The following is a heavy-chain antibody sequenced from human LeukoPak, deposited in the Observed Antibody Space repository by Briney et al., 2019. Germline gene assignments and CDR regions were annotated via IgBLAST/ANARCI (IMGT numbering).Heavy chain of an antibody. CDR2: ISGSGGYT. CDR1: GFTFSSYA. V-gene: IGHV3-23*01. Sequence: PAGGSLRLSCAASGFTFSSYAMSWVRQAPGKGLEWVPSISGSGGYTYYADSVKGRFTISRDNSKNTLYLQMNSLRVEDTAVYYCAKEGYSGYDAPGYYGMDVWGQGTTVTVSS. J-gene: IGHJ6*02. CDR3: AKEGYSGYDAPGYYGMDV. D-gene: IGHD5-12*01.